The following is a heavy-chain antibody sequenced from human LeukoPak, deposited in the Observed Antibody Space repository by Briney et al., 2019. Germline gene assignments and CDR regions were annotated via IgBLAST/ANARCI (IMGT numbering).Heavy chain of an antibody. J-gene: IGHJ5*02. CDR3: ARDSTHCSSTSCYGGVDP. Sequence: PSETLSLTCAVYGGSFSGYYWSWIRQPPGKGLEWIGEINHSGSTNYNPSLKSRVTISVDTYKNQFSPKLSSVTAADTAVYYCARDSTHCSSTSCYGGVDPWGQGTLVTVSS. CDR1: GGSFSGYY. V-gene: IGHV4-34*01. CDR2: INHSGST. D-gene: IGHD2-2*01.